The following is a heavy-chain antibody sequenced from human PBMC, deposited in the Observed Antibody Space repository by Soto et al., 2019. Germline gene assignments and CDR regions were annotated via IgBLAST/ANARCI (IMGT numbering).Heavy chain of an antibody. Sequence: ASVKVSCKASGYTFTAYYLHWVRQAPGQGLEWMGWINPNTGGTNYAQKFQGSITMTRDTSLSTACMELSWLTSDDTAVYYCARGDRGREMSGTYFYYYGVDVWGQGTTVTVSS. CDR1: GYTFTAYY. J-gene: IGHJ6*02. CDR2: INPNTGGT. CDR3: ARGDRGREMSGTYFYYYGVDV. D-gene: IGHD1-26*01. V-gene: IGHV1-2*02.